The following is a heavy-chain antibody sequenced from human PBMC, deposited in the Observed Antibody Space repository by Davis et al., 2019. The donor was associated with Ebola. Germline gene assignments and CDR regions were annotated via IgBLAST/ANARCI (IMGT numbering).Heavy chain of an antibody. CDR2: IRSNTSSYAP. Sequence: GGSLRLSCATSGFTFSVSAIHWVRQASGKGLEWVGRIRSNTSSYAPEYAASVQGRFTISRDDSKNTAYLQMNSLKTEDTAVYYCTRMSVTGQDYWGQGTQVTVAS. J-gene: IGHJ4*02. CDR3: TRMSVTGQDY. V-gene: IGHV3-73*01. CDR1: GFTFSVSA. D-gene: IGHD6-19*01.